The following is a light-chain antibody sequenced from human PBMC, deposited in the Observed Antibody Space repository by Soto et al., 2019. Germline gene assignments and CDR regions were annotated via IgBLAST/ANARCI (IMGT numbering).Light chain of an antibody. V-gene: IGKV1-39*01. CDR1: QRISTY. J-gene: IGKJ1*01. CDR2: AAS. Sequence: DIQMTQSPSTLSAGVGDRVTITCRASQRISTYLNWYQQNPGKSPTLLIYAASSLQSGVPSRFSGGGSGTDFTLSINTLQPEDFATYVCQQCYSSPRTFGQGTKVEIK. CDR3: QQCYSSPRT.